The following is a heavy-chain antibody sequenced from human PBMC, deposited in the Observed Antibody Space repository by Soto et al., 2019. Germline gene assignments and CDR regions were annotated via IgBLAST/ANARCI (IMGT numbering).Heavy chain of an antibody. CDR3: ARDGVFFHH. V-gene: IGHV4-59*01. J-gene: IGHJ1*01. CDR1: GGSMVSYY. Sequence: QVQLQESGPGLVKPSETLSLTCTVSGGSMVSYYWSWILQPPGKELEWIGHIFYSGSTNYNPSLKSRATMSVDTSKNQFFLKLSSVTAADTAVYYCARDGVFFHHWGQGTLVTVSS. D-gene: IGHD3-10*01. CDR2: IFYSGST.